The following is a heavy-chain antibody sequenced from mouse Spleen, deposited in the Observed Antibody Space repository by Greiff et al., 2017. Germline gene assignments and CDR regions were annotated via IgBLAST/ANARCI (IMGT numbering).Heavy chain of an antibody. D-gene: IGHD1-1*01. V-gene: IGHV5-17*01. Sequence: EVQLQQSGGGLVKPGGSLKLSCAASGFTFSDYGMHWVRQAPEKGLEWVAYISSGSSTIYYADTVKGRFTISRDNAKNTLFLQMTSLRSEDTAMYYCARSDYGSSYPRYFDVWGAGTTVTVSS. J-gene: IGHJ1*01. CDR3: ARSDYGSSYPRYFDV. CDR2: ISSGSSTI. CDR1: GFTFSDYG.